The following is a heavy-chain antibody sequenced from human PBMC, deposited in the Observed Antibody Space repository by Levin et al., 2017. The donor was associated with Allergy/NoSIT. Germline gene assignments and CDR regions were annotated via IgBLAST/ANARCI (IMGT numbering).Heavy chain of an antibody. CDR2: ISGDGTRT. Sequence: PGGSLRLSCAASGFTLSSHWMHWVRQAPGKGLVWVSRISGDGTRTSYADSVRGRFTISRDNAKSPLYLQINSLRVEDTAVYDCTRRAREVWFGDDDYFDHWGQGILVSVSS. J-gene: IGHJ4*02. V-gene: IGHV3-74*01. D-gene: IGHD3-10*01. CDR1: GFTLSSHW. CDR3: TRRAREVWFGDDDYFDH.